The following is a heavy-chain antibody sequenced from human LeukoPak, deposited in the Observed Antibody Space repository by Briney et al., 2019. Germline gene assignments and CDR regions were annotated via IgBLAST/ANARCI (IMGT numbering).Heavy chain of an antibody. CDR3: ARDEKGYSSSGPADY. V-gene: IGHV3-21*01. CDR2: ISSRSSYI. CDR1: GFTFNSYS. D-gene: IGHD6-6*01. J-gene: IGHJ4*02. Sequence: GGSLRLSCAASGFTFNSYSMNWVRQPPGKGLEWVSSISSRSSYIYYADGAKGRITITRDNAKNPLYLQMNSLRAEDTAVYFCARDEKGYSSSGPADYWGQGTLVTVSS.